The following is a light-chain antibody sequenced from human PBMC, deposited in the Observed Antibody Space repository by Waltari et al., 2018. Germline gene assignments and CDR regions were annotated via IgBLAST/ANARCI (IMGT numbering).Light chain of an antibody. V-gene: IGKV3-20*01. CDR3: QQYVTSPLA. CDR2: GAS. Sequence: EIVLTQSPRTLSLSPGERATPSCRASQSGSSGYLAWYQQKPGQAPRLLIYGASSRATGIPDRFSGSGSGTDFTLTISRLEPEDFAVYYCQQYVTSPLAFGQGTRLEIK. CDR1: QSGSSGY. J-gene: IGKJ5*01.